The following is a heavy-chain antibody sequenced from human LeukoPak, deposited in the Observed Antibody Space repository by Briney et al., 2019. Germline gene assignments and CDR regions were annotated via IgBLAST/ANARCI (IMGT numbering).Heavy chain of an antibody. CDR2: ISSCSSTI. Sequence: GGSLRLSCAASGFTFSSHSMNWVRQAPGKGLEWVSYISSCSSTIYYADSVKGRFTISRDNAKNSLYLQMNSLRAEDTAVYYCAREVHTSTWAVDYWGQGTLVTVSS. V-gene: IGHV3-48*01. J-gene: IGHJ4*02. D-gene: IGHD1-1*01. CDR3: AREVHTSTWAVDY. CDR1: GFTFSSHS.